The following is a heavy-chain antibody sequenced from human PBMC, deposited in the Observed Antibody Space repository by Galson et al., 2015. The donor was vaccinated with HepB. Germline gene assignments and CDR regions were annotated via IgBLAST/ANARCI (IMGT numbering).Heavy chain of an antibody. Sequence: SVKVSCKASGGTFSSYAISWVRQAPGQGLEWMGGIIPIFGTANYAQKFQGRVTITADESTSTAYMELSSLRSEDTAVYYCASLVVVAAKVHDYWGQGTLVTVSS. CDR3: ASLVVVAAKVHDY. J-gene: IGHJ4*02. CDR1: GGTFSSYA. D-gene: IGHD2-15*01. V-gene: IGHV1-69*13. CDR2: IIPIFGTA.